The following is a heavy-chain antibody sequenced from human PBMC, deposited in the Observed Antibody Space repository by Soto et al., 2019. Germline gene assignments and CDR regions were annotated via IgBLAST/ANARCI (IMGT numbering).Heavy chain of an antibody. CDR1: GFTFSSYS. J-gene: IGHJ4*02. V-gene: IGHV3-21*01. CDR2: ISSSSSYI. D-gene: IGHD3-3*01. CDR3: ARSSGVRFLNPEPHNPSFDY. Sequence: PGGSLRLSCAASGFTFSSYSMNWVRQAPGKGLEWVSSISSSSSYIYYADSVKGRFTISRDNAKNSLYLQMNSLRAEDTAVYYCARSSGVRFLNPEPHNPSFDYWGQGTLVTVSS.